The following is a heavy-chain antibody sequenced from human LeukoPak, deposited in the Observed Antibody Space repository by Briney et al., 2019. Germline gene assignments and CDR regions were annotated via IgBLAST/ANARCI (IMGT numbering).Heavy chain of an antibody. V-gene: IGHV3-23*01. CDR3: AKAAPFYFDH. Sequence: GGSLRLSCAASGFTFSSYGMTWVRQAPGKGLEWVSIISVSGGSTYYADSVQGRFTISRDNSKNTVYLQMNSLRVVDTAVYYCAKAAPFYFDHWGQGTLVTVSS. D-gene: IGHD6-6*01. CDR2: ISVSGGST. J-gene: IGHJ4*02. CDR1: GFTFSSYG.